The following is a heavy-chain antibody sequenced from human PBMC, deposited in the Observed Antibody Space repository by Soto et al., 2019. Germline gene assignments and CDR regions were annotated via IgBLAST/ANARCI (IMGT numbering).Heavy chain of an antibody. J-gene: IGHJ4*02. D-gene: IGHD6-25*01. CDR1: GFTFSSYG. CDR2: ISYDGSTT. CDR3: AKKGATGRRPAPLDY. V-gene: IGHV3-30*18. Sequence: GGSLRLSCAASGFTFSSYGMHWARQAPGKGLEWVTIISYDGSTTYYADSVKGRFTISRDNSKDTLFLQMNSLRPDDTAVYYCAKKGATGRRPAPLDYWGQGTLVTVSS.